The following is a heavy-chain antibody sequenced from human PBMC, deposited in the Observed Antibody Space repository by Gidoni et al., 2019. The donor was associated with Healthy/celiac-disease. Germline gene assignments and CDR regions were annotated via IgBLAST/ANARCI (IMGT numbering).Heavy chain of an antibody. Sequence: EVKLVESGGGLEQPGGSLRLSCAASGFNFSSYEMNWVRQDPGKGLEWVSYINSSGSTIYYSDSVKVRFTISRDNSKISLYLQINSLRADDTAVYYCARDCGGDCYSDYWGQGTLVTVSS. CDR1: GFNFSSYE. CDR3: ARDCGGDCYSDY. D-gene: IGHD2-21*01. J-gene: IGHJ4*02. V-gene: IGHV3-48*03. CDR2: INSSGSTI.